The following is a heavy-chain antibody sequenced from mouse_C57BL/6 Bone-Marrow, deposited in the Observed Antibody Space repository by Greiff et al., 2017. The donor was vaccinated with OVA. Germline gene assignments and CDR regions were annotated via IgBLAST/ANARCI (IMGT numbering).Heavy chain of an antibody. V-gene: IGHV2-2*01. CDR2: IWSGGSP. CDR3: ARMAYYSNSNYFDN. J-gene: IGHJ2*01. CDR1: GFSLTNYG. D-gene: IGHD2-5*01. Sequence: ESGPGLVQPSQSLSITCTVSGFSLTNYGVHWVRQSPGKGLEWLGAIWSGGSPDYNAAFISRLSISKDNSESQVFFKMNSLQADDTAIYYCARMAYYSNSNYFDNWGQGTTLTVSS.